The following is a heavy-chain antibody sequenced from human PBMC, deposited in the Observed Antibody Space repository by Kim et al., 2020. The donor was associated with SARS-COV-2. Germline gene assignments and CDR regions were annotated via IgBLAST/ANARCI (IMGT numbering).Heavy chain of an antibody. CDR3: ARSYYGSGNNLFDP. CDR2: INPNSGGT. V-gene: IGHV1-2*02. J-gene: IGHJ5*02. D-gene: IGHD3-10*01. CDR1: GYTFTAYY. Sequence: ASVKVSCKASGYTFTAYYMHWARQAPGQGLEWMGWINPNSGGTYYAQNFQGRVTLTRDTSISTAYMEVTRLRSDDTAVYYCARSYYGSGNNLFDPWGQGT.